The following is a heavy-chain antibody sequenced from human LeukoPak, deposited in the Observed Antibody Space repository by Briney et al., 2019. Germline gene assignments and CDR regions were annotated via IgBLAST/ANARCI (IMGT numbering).Heavy chain of an antibody. J-gene: IGHJ6*03. D-gene: IGHD3-10*01. CDR1: GFTFSSYG. V-gene: IGHV3-23*01. Sequence: PGGSLRLSCAASGFTFSSYGMSWVRQAPGKGLEWVSAISGSGGSTYYADSVKGRFTISRDNSKNTLYLQMNSLRAEDMAVYYCAKDVLLWFGELSGQANYMDVWGKGTTVTVSS. CDR3: AKDVLLWFGELSGQANYMDV. CDR2: ISGSGGST.